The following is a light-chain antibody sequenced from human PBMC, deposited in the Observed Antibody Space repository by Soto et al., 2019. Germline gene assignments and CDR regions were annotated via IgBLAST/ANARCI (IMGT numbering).Light chain of an antibody. Sequence: IQMTQSPSSLSASVGDRVTITCHASQDIRKYLDWYQQKPGKAPKVLIYDASNLETGVPSRFSGSGSGTHFTLTISSLQPEDFAVYYCQQYRDLPITFGQGTRLEIK. J-gene: IGKJ5*01. V-gene: IGKV1-33*01. CDR1: QDIRKY. CDR2: DAS. CDR3: QQYRDLPIT.